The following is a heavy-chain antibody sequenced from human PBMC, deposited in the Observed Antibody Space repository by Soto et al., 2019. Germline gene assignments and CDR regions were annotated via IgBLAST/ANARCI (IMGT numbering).Heavy chain of an antibody. CDR2: MYSGGST. CDR1: GFTVSNNY. D-gene: IGHD1-1*01. V-gene: IGHV3-53*01. CDR3: ARDPGHGLDV. J-gene: IGHJ6*02. Sequence: GGSLRLSCPASGFTVSNNYMSWVRQPPGKGLEWVSVMYSGGSTYYADSVKGRFTISRDYSKNTLYLQMNSLRAEDTAVYYCARDPGHGLDVWGQGTTVTVSS.